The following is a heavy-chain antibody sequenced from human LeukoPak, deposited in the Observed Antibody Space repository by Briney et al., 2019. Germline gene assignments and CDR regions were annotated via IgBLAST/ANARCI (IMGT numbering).Heavy chain of an antibody. Sequence: GRSLRLSCAASGFTFSNAWMSWVRQAPGKGLEWVGRIKSKTDGGTTDYAAPVKGRFTISRDDSKNTLYLQMSSRKTEDTAVYYCTTKQLIVGASYWGQGTLVTVSS. CDR3: TTKQLIVGASY. CDR1: GFTFSNAW. D-gene: IGHD1-26*01. CDR2: IKSKTDGGTT. V-gene: IGHV3-15*01. J-gene: IGHJ4*02.